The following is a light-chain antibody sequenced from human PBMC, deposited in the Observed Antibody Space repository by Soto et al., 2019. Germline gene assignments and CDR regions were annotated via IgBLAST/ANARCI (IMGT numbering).Light chain of an antibody. CDR1: QSLLHSNGYNY. J-gene: IGKJ5*01. CDR3: MQALRTPIT. CDR2: LGS. V-gene: IGKV2-28*01. Sequence: EIVMTQSPLSLPVTPGEPASISCRSSQSLLHSNGYNYLAWYLQKPGQSPQLLIYLGSNRASGVSHRLSGSGSGTDFALKISRVEAEDVGVYFCMQALRTPITFGQGTRLEMK.